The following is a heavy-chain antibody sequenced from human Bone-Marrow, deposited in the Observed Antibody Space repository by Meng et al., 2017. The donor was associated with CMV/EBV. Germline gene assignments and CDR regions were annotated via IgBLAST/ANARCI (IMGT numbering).Heavy chain of an antibody. Sequence: QAHRQQWGAGLLKPSEPLSLTCGVYGAPFSGYWSWVRPPPGKGLEWIGEITHSGSTNYNVSLKSRVTISIDTSKNQFSLKLSSVTATDTAVYYCAPGFRSWSGSYSSWGQGTLVTVSS. V-gene: IGHV4-34*01. CDR2: ITHSGST. D-gene: IGHD1-26*01. CDR1: GAPFSGY. CDR3: APGFRSWSGSYSS. J-gene: IGHJ4*02.